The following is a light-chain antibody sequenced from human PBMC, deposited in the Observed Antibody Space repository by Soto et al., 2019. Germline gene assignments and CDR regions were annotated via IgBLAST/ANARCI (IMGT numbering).Light chain of an antibody. V-gene: IGKV3D-15*01. CDR2: GAS. CDR1: LSVSSY. J-gene: IGKJ5*01. CDR3: QQYKNWPPIT. Sequence: EIVCTQTPATLSLSPGARATLSCRASLSVSSYLAWYQQKPGQAPRLLIYGASTRATGIPARFSGSGSGTEFTLTISSLQSEDFAVYYGQQYKNWPPITFGQGTRLEI.